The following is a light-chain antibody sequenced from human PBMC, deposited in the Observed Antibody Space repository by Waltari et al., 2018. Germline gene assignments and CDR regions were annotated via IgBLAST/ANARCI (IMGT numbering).Light chain of an antibody. V-gene: IGKV1-9*01. J-gene: IGKJ5*01. CDR3: QQLNSAIT. Sequence: IQLTQSPSSLSASVGDRVTITCRASQGISSFLAWYQQKPGKAPKLLIYAASTLQSGVPSRFSGSGSGTDFTLTISSLQPEDFATYYCQQLNSAITFGQGTRLEMK. CDR2: AAS. CDR1: QGISSF.